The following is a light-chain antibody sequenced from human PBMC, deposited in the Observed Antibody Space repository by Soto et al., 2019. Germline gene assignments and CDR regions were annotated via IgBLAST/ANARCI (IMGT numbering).Light chain of an antibody. Sequence: EIVLTQSPGTLSLSPGERATLSCRASQSVSSTYLAWYQQKPGQAPSLLIYGASRRATGIPDRFSGSGAGTDFTLTISRLEPEDFAVYYCQQDGSSPLTFGGGTKVEIK. CDR2: GAS. CDR1: QSVSSTY. V-gene: IGKV3-20*01. J-gene: IGKJ4*01. CDR3: QQDGSSPLT.